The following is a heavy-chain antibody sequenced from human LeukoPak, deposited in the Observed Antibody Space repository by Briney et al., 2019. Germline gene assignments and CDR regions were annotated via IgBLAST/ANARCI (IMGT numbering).Heavy chain of an antibody. D-gene: IGHD6-19*01. CDR3: ARANIAVAELRYFHH. CDR2: IGGGSCGST. CDR1: GFTFSSYT. V-gene: IGHV3-23*01. Sequence: GGSLRLSCAASGFTFSSYTMSWVRQAPGKGLEWVSSIGGGSCGSTFYADSVKGRFTISRDNSKNTLYLQMDSLRAEDTAVYYCARANIAVAELRYFHHWGQGTLVTVSS. J-gene: IGHJ1*01.